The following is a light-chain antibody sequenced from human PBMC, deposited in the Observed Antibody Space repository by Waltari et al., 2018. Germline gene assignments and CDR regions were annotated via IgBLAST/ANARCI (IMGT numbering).Light chain of an antibody. CDR3: LLHFGGDQLV. J-gene: IGLJ3*02. CDR2: SST. CDR1: TGPVASAHY. V-gene: IGLV7-43*01. Sequence: QTVVTQEPSLTVSPGGTVTLTCASSTGPVASAHYPSWFQQMPGQAPRALIFSSTNKYSWTPARFSGSLLGGKAALTLSSVQREDEADYYCLLHFGGDQLVFGGGTRLTVL.